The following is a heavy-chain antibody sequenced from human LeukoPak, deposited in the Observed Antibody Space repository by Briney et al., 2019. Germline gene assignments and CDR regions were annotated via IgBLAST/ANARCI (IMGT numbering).Heavy chain of an antibody. CDR2: ISGSGDDT. CDR1: GFTFSSYA. CDR3: AKDPIAVAGNNYYRMDV. Sequence: GGSLRLSCAASGFTFSSYAMSWVRQAPGKGLEWVSAISGSGDDTYYADSVKGRFTISRDNSKNTLYLQMNSLRAEDTAVYYCAKDPIAVAGNNYYRMDVWGQGTTVSVSS. J-gene: IGHJ6*02. D-gene: IGHD6-19*01. V-gene: IGHV3-23*01.